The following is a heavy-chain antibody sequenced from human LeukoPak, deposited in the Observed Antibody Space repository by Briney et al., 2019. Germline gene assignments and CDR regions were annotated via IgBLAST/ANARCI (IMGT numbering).Heavy chain of an antibody. D-gene: IGHD2-2*01. V-gene: IGHV3-33*01. CDR1: GFTFSSYG. J-gene: IGHJ4*02. CDR3: ARGRQYQLLYYFDY. Sequence: GRSLRLPCAASGFTFSSYGMHWVRQAPGKGLEWVAVIWYDGSNKYYADSLKGRFTISRDNSKNTLYLQMNSLRAEDTAVYYCARGRQYQLLYYFDYWGQGTLVTVPS. CDR2: IWYDGSNK.